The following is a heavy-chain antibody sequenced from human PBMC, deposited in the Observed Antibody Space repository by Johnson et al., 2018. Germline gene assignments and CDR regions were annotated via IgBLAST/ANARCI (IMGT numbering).Heavy chain of an antibody. CDR1: GFTFSRYS. CDR3: ARGYNFNYSSSGYMDAFDI. CDR2: ISYSSSNI. J-gene: IGHJ3*02. V-gene: IGHV3-48*02. D-gene: IGHD3-22*01. Sequence: VQLQESGGGFAQPGESLRVSCATSGFTFSRYSMNWVRQAPGKGLEWVSSISYSSSNIYYADSVKGRFTISRDNAKKSMHLQMNSLGDEDTAVYYCARGYNFNYSSSGYMDAFDIWGQGTMVTVSS.